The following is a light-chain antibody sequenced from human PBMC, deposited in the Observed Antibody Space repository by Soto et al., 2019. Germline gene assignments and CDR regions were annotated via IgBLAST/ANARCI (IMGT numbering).Light chain of an antibody. CDR2: GAS. Sequence: EIVLTQSPATLSLSPGERATLFCRASQRVSVYLAWFQQKPGQAPRLLIYGASSRATGIPDRFSGSGSGTDFTLTISRLEPEDFAVYYCQQYGSSITFG. V-gene: IGKV3-20*01. CDR1: QRVSVY. J-gene: IGKJ5*01. CDR3: QQYGSSIT.